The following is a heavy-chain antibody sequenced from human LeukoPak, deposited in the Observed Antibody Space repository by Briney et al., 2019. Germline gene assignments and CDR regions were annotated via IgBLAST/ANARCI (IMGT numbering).Heavy chain of an antibody. V-gene: IGHV3-23*01. CDR2: ITSSGDGT. CDR3: AKDRPNYYGSNGHYYRRDGDY. D-gene: IGHD3-22*01. J-gene: IGHJ4*02. Sequence: GGSLRLSCAASGFTFSIYAMSWVRQAPGEGLQWVSSITSSGDGTYYADPVKGRFTISRDNSENMLYLQMNSLRVEDTAVYFCAKDRPNYYGSNGHYYRRDGDYWGQGTLVSVSS. CDR1: GFTFSIYA.